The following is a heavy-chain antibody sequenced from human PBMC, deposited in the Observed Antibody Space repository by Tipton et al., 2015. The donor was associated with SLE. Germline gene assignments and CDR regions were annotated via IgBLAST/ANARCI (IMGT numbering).Heavy chain of an antibody. J-gene: IGHJ6*03. CDR1: GFTFFDHY. V-gene: IGHV4-34*01. Sequence: LRLSCAASGFTFFDHYMTWIRQAPGKGLEWIWEIKYSGSTKYNPSLKSRVTISGDTSKNQFSLRLGSVTAADTAVYYCARGWGTPSYYMDVWGKGTTVTVSS. D-gene: IGHD3-16*01. CDR2: IKYSGST. CDR3: ARGWGTPSYYMDV.